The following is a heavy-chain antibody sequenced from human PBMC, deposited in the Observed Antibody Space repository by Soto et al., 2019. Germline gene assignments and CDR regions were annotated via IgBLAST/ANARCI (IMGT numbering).Heavy chain of an antibody. J-gene: IGHJ4*02. CDR2: IYHSGST. Sequence: SETLSLTCAVSGGSIRSSNLWSWVRQPPGKGLEWIGEIYHSGSTNYNPSLKSRVTISVDKSKNQFSLKLSSVTAADTAVYYCARRYSYGYRGPFDYWGQGTLVTVSS. CDR1: GGSIRSSNL. CDR3: ARRYSYGYRGPFDY. V-gene: IGHV4-4*02. D-gene: IGHD5-18*01.